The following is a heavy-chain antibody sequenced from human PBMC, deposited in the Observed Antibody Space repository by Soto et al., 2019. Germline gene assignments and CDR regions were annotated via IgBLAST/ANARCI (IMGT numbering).Heavy chain of an antibody. J-gene: IGHJ6*02. CDR2: ISVYNDNT. CDR3: AREMGVGAIYYYYGMDV. V-gene: IGHV1-18*01. Sequence: ASVKVSCKASGDTFFNFGISWVRQAPGQGLEWMGWISVYNDNTNYAQKLQGRVTLTTDTSTSTAYMELRSLKSDDTAVYYCAREMGVGAIYYYYGMDVWGQGTTVTVSS. D-gene: IGHD1-26*01. CDR1: GDTFFNFG.